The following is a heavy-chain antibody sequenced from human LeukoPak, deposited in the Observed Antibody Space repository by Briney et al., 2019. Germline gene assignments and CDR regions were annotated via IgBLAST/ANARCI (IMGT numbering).Heavy chain of an antibody. D-gene: IGHD2-21*01. J-gene: IGHJ1*01. CDR2: IIPIFGTA. V-gene: IGHV1-69*13. CDR1: GGTFSSYA. Sequence: SVKVSCKASGGTFSSYAISWVRQAPGQGLEWMGGIIPIFGTANYAQKFQGRVTITADESTSTAYMELSSLRSGDTAVYYCARDPCGGGDCYSVPEYFQHWGQGTLVTVSS. CDR3: ARDPCGGGDCYSVPEYFQH.